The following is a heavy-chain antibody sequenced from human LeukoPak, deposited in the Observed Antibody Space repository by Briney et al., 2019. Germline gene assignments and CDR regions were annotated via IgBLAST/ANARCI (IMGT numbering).Heavy chain of an antibody. Sequence: GGSLRLSCAASGFTFSSYAMHWVRQAPGKGLEWVAVISYDGSNKYYADSVKGRFTISRDNSKNTLYLQMNTLRADDTAVYYCASGEQQLVVGGIDYWGQGTLVTVSS. CDR2: ISYDGSNK. D-gene: IGHD6-13*01. CDR3: ASGEQQLVVGGIDY. J-gene: IGHJ4*02. CDR1: GFTFSSYA. V-gene: IGHV3-30*04.